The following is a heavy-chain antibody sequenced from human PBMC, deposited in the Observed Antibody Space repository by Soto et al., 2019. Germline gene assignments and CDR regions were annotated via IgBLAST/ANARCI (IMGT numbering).Heavy chain of an antibody. V-gene: IGHV3-30-3*01. CDR1: GFTFSSYA. Sequence: PGGSLRLSCAASGFTFSSYAMHWVRQAPGKGLEWVEVISYDGSNKYYADSVKGRFTISRDNSKNTLYLQMNSLRAEDTAVYYCARDGSRGAMYGMDVWGQGTTVTVSS. CDR2: ISYDGSNK. J-gene: IGHJ6*02. CDR3: ARDGSRGAMYGMDV. D-gene: IGHD3-10*01.